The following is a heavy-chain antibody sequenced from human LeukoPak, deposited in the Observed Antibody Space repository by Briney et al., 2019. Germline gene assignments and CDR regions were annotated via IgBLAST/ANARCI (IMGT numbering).Heavy chain of an antibody. CDR3: ARVGPTMVRGVPSYDY. Sequence: SETVSLTCAVYVGSFSGYYWSWIRQPPGKGLEWIGEINHSGSTNYNPSLKSRVTISVDTSKNQFSLKLSSVTAADTAVYYCARVGPTMVRGVPSYDYWGQGTLVTVSS. D-gene: IGHD3-10*01. CDR1: VGSFSGYY. V-gene: IGHV4-34*01. CDR2: INHSGST. J-gene: IGHJ4*02.